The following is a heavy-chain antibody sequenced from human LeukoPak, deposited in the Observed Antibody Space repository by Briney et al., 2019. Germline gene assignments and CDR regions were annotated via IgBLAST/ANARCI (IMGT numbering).Heavy chain of an antibody. CDR3: ARDLRGDY. CDR1: GFTFSSYS. J-gene: IGHJ4*02. V-gene: IGHV3-21*01. Sequence: KTGGSLRLSCAASGFTFSSYSMNWVRQAPGKGLEWVSSISGSSSYIYYADSVKGRFTISRDNAKNSLYLQMNSLSAEDTAVYYCARDLRGDYWGQGTLVTVSS. D-gene: IGHD5-12*01. CDR2: ISGSSSYI.